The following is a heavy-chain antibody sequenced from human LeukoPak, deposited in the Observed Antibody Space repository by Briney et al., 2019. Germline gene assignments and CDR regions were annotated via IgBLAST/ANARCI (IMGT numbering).Heavy chain of an antibody. D-gene: IGHD3-10*01. CDR3: ARGRSDYYGSGSPDWYFDL. Sequence: NPSETLSLTCTVSGGSISSYYWSWIRQPPGKGLEWIGYIYYSGSTNYNPSLKSRVTISVDTSKNQFSLKLSSVTAADTAVYYCARGRSDYYGSGSPDWYFDLWGRGTLVTVSS. CDR1: GGSISSYY. CDR2: IYYSGST. V-gene: IGHV4-59*01. J-gene: IGHJ2*01.